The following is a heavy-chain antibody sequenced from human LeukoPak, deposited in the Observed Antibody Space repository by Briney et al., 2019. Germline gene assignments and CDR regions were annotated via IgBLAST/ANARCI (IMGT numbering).Heavy chain of an antibody. CDR3: AKDRGYYDSSGFLDY. CDR2: ISYDGSNK. J-gene: IGHJ4*02. V-gene: IGHV3-30*18. CDR1: GFTFSSYG. Sequence: GGSLRLSCAASGFTFSSYGMHWVRQAPGKGLEWVAVISYDGSNKYYADSVKGRFTISRDNSKNTPYLQMNSLRAEDTAVYYCAKDRGYYDSSGFLDYWGQGTLVTVSS. D-gene: IGHD3-22*01.